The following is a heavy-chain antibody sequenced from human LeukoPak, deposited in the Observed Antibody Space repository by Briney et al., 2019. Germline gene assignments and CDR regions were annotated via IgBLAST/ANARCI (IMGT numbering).Heavy chain of an antibody. CDR3: AKKGYYYDSSGYQKAAFDY. V-gene: IGHV3-43*01. CDR2: ITWDGGST. Sequence: GGSLRLSCAASGFTFDDYTMHWVRQAPGKGLEWVSLITWDGGSTYYADSVKGRFTISRDNSKNTLYLQMNSLRAEDTAVYYCAKKGYYYDSSGYQKAAFDYWGQGTLVTVSS. CDR1: GFTFDDYT. J-gene: IGHJ4*02. D-gene: IGHD3-22*01.